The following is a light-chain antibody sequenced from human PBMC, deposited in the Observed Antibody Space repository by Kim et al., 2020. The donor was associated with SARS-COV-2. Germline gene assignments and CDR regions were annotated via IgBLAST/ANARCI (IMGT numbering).Light chain of an antibody. Sequence: ASVGDRVTVTCRASQGIRKDLGWYQQKPGKAPKLLIYATSSLQSGVPSRFSGSGSGTDFTLTISSLQPEDFATYYCLQDYNYPRTFGQGTKVEIK. CDR3: LQDYNYPRT. J-gene: IGKJ1*01. CDR1: QGIRKD. V-gene: IGKV1-6*01. CDR2: ATS.